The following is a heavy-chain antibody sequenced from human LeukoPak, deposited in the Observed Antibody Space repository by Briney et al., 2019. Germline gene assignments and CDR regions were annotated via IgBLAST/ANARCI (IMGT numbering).Heavy chain of an antibody. CDR1: GFTVSSNY. CDR3: ARGGSSGWYGTYY. CDR2: INWNGGST. J-gene: IGHJ4*02. Sequence: GPGESLRLSCAASGFTVSSNYMSWVRQAPGKGLEWVSGINWNGGSTGYADSVKGRFTISRDNAKNSLYLQMNSLRAEDTALYYCARGGSSGWYGTYYWGQGTLVTVSS. D-gene: IGHD6-19*01. V-gene: IGHV3-20*04.